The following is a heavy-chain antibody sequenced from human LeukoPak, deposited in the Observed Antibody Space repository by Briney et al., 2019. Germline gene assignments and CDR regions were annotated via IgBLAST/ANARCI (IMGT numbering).Heavy chain of an antibody. J-gene: IGHJ3*02. Sequence: SVRGRFAISRDNAKNSLYLQMNSLRAEDTAVYYCARGYGEATREAFDIWGLGTMVTVSS. V-gene: IGHV3-21*04. D-gene: IGHD4-17*01. CDR3: ARGYGEATREAFDI.